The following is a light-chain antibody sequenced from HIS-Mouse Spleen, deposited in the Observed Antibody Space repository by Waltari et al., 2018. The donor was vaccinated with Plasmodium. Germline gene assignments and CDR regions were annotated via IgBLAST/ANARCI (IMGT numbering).Light chain of an antibody. V-gene: IGLV2-23*03. CDR2: EGS. J-gene: IGLJ3*02. CDR3: CSYAGSSTFV. Sequence: QSALTQPASVSGSPGQSITISCPGPSSDVGSYNLFSWYQQHPGKAPKLMIYEGSKRPSGVSNRFSGSKSGNTASLTISGLQAEDEADYYCCSYAGSSTFVFGGGTKLTVL. CDR1: SSDVGSYNL.